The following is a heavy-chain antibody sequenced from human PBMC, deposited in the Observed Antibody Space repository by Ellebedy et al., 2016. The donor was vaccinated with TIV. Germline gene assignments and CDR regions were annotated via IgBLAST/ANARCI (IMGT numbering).Heavy chain of an antibody. CDR3: ARQTVATSVNDAFDI. J-gene: IGHJ3*02. Sequence: GESLKISCAASGFTFSGYWMSWVRQAPGKGLEWVANIKQDGSEKYYVDSVKGRFTISRGNAKNSLYLQMNSLRAEDTAVYYCARQTVATSVNDAFDIWGLGTVVTVSS. D-gene: IGHD4-17*01. CDR2: IKQDGSEK. CDR1: GFTFSGYW. V-gene: IGHV3-7*01.